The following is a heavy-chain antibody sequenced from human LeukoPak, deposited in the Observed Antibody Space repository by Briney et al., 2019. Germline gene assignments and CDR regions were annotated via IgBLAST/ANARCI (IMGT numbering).Heavy chain of an antibody. Sequence: ASVKVSCKASGYTFTGYYMHWVRQAPGQGLEWMGWINPNSGGTNYAQKFQGRVTMTRDTSISTAYMELSRLRSDDTAVYYCARQGRRWLQLAYFDYWGQGTLVTVSS. CDR2: INPNSGGT. CDR1: GYTFTGYY. CDR3: ARQGRRWLQLAYFDY. D-gene: IGHD5-24*01. J-gene: IGHJ4*02. V-gene: IGHV1-2*02.